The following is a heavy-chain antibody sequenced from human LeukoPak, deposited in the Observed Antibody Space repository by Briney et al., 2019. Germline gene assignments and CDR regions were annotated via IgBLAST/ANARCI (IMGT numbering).Heavy chain of an antibody. Sequence: PSETLSLTCTVSGGSISSYYWSWIRQPPGKGLEWIGYIYYSGSTNYNPSLKSRVTISVDTSKNQLSLKLSSVTAADTAVYYCARDRDTRTLDVWGQGTTVTVSS. J-gene: IGHJ6*02. CDR1: GGSISSYY. CDR2: IYYSGST. V-gene: IGHV4-59*01. D-gene: IGHD5-18*01. CDR3: ARDRDTRTLDV.